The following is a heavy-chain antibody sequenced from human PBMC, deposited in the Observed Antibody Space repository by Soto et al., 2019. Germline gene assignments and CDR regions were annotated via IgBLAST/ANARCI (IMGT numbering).Heavy chain of an antibody. CDR1: GFTFSSYW. D-gene: IGHD3-22*01. Sequence: GGSLRLSCAASGFTFSSYWMHWVRQAPGKGLVWVSRINSDGSSTSYADSVKGRFTISRDNAKNTLYLQMNSLRAEDTAVYYCARGYRLAYYYDSSGSHFDFWGQGTLVTVSS. V-gene: IGHV3-74*01. CDR3: ARGYRLAYYYDSSGSHFDF. CDR2: INSDGSST. J-gene: IGHJ4*02.